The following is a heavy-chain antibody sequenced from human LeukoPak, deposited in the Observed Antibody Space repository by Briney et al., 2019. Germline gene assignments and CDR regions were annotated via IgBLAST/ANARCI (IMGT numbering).Heavy chain of an antibody. J-gene: IGHJ4*02. Sequence: ASVKVSCKASGYIFISYGISWVRQAPGQGLEWMGWISGHNGNTNYAQRLQGRVTLTTDTSTSTAFMELRSLRSDDTAVYYCARDLDSSGYYQENFDYWGQGTLVTVSS. CDR1: GYIFISYG. V-gene: IGHV1-18*01. CDR3: ARDLDSSGYYQENFDY. D-gene: IGHD3-22*01. CDR2: ISGHNGNT.